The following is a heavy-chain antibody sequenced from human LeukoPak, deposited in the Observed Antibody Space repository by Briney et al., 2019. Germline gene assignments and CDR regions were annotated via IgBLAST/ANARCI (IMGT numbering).Heavy chain of an antibody. D-gene: IGHD1-26*01. CDR2: IIPIFGTA. V-gene: IGHV1-69*13. J-gene: IGHJ5*02. CDR3: ARDHSSGTTMWWFDP. CDR1: GGTFSSYA. Sequence: ASVKVSCKASGGTFSSYAISWVRQAPGQGLEWMGGIIPIFGTANYAQKFQGRVTITADESTSTAYMELSSLRSEDTAVYYCARDHSSGTTMWWFDPWGQGTLVIVSS.